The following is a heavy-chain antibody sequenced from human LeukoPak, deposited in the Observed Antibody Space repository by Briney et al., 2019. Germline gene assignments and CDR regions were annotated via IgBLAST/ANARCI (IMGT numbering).Heavy chain of an antibody. Sequence: PGGSLRLSCAASGFNLRDYWMHWVRQAPGKGLVWVSRLGTDGTYTNYADSVRGRSTISRDNAKNTLYLQMDSLRAEDTAFYYCVRDPSNSGNWFDLWGQGTLVTVSS. CDR3: VRDPSNSGNWFDL. J-gene: IGHJ5*02. CDR2: LGTDGTYT. V-gene: IGHV3-74*01. CDR1: GFNLRDYW. D-gene: IGHD4-11*01.